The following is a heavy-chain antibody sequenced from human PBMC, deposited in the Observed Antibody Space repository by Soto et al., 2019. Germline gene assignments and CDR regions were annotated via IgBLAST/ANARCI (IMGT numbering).Heavy chain of an antibody. CDR2: INHSGST. D-gene: IGHD2-15*01. CDR1: GGSFSGYY. Sequence: QVQLQQWGAGLLKPSETLSLTCAVYGGSFSGYYWSWIRQPPGKGLEWIGEINHSGSTNYNPSLKSRVTIPVDTSKNQFSLTLSSVTAADTAVYYCARGRDIVVVVAAPYYYMDVWGKGTTVTVSS. V-gene: IGHV4-34*01. J-gene: IGHJ6*03. CDR3: ARGRDIVVVVAAPYYYMDV.